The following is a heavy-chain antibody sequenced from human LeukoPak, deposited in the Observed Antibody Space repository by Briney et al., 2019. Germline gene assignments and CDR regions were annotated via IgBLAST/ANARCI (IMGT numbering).Heavy chain of an antibody. D-gene: IGHD3-10*01. CDR2: ISSYNGNT. CDR3: ARHTLYGSGSYYVYYFDY. Sequence: ASVKVSCKASGYTFTSYGISWVRQAPGQGLEWMGWISSYNGNTNYAQKLQGRVTMTTDTSTSAAYMELRSLRSDDTAVYYCARHTLYGSGSYYVYYFDYWGQGTLVTVSS. CDR1: GYTFTSYG. J-gene: IGHJ4*02. V-gene: IGHV1-18*01.